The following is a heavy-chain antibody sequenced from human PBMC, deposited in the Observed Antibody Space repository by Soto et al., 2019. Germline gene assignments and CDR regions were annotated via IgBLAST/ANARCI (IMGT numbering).Heavy chain of an antibody. CDR1: GGSISSGGYY. J-gene: IGHJ4*02. D-gene: IGHD2-21*02. CDR2: IYYSGST. CDR3: ARVNRGVTMYDY. Sequence: SETLSLTCTVSGGSISSGGYYWSWIRQHPGKGLEWIGYIYYSGSTYYNPSLKSRVTISVDTSKNQFSLKLSSVTAADTAVYYCARVNRGVTMYDYWGQGTLVTVSS. V-gene: IGHV4-31*03.